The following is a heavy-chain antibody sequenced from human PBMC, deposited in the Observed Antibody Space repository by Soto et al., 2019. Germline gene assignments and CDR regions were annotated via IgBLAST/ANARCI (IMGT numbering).Heavy chain of an antibody. D-gene: IGHD3-9*01. J-gene: IGHJ4*02. CDR2: FDPEDGET. Sequence: ASVKVSCKVSGYTLTELSMNWVRQAPGKGLEWMGGFDPEDGETIYAQKSQGRVTMTEDTSTDTAYMELSRLRYEDTAVYYCATLTYYDILTGQDYRGQGTLVTVSS. CDR3: ATLTYYDILTGQDY. CDR1: GYTLTELS. V-gene: IGHV1-24*01.